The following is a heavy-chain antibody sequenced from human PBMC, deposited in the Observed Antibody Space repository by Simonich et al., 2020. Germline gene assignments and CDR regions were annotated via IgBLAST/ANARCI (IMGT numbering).Heavy chain of an antibody. J-gene: IGHJ4*02. CDR3: ARDGERYCGGDCYSYFDY. V-gene: IGHV3-30*07. Sequence: QVQLVESGGGVVQPGRSLRLSCAASGFTFSSYAMHWVRQAPGKGLEWVAVISYNESNKYYADSVKGRFTITRENSKNTLYLQMNSLRAEDTAVYYCARDGERYCGGDCYSYFDYWGQGTLVTVSS. CDR1: GFTFSSYA. D-gene: IGHD2-21*02. CDR2: ISYNESNK.